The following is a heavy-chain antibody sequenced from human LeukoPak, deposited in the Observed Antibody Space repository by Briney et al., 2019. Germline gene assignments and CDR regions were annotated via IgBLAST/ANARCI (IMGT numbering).Heavy chain of an antibody. Sequence: GGSLRLSCAASGFTFSSYAMGWVRQAPGKGLEWVSAISGSGGSTYYADSVKGRFTISRDNSKNTLYLQMNSLRAEHTAVYYCAKRDYGGPFDYWGQGTLVTVSS. V-gene: IGHV3-23*01. CDR1: GFTFSSYA. CDR2: ISGSGGST. CDR3: AKRDYGGPFDY. J-gene: IGHJ4*02. D-gene: IGHD4-23*01.